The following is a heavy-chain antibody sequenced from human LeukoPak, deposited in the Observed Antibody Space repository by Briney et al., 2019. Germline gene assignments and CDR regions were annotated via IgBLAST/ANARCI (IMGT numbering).Heavy chain of an antibody. Sequence: PGGSLRLSCAASGFTFSSYGMHWVRQAPGKGLEWVAVISYDGSNKYYADSVKGRFTISRDNSKNTLYLQMNSLRAEDTAVYYCAKDLYDILTSPRPYYYYYYYGMDVCGQGTTVTVSS. D-gene: IGHD3-9*01. CDR3: AKDLYDILTSPRPYYYYYYYGMDV. J-gene: IGHJ6*02. CDR1: GFTFSSYG. V-gene: IGHV3-30*18. CDR2: ISYDGSNK.